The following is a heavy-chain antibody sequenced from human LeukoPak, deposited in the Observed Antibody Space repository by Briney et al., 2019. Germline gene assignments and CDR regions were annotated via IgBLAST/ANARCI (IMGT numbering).Heavy chain of an antibody. CDR2: IIPIFGIA. D-gene: IGHD5-24*01. CDR3: ARDLVEMANPGICSYFDY. Sequence: SVKVSRKASGGTFSSYAISWVRQAPGQGLEWMGRIIPIFGIANYAQKFQGRVTITADKSTSTAYMELSSLRSEDTAVYYCARDLVEMANPGICSYFDYWGQGTLVTVSS. J-gene: IGHJ4*02. CDR1: GGTFSSYA. V-gene: IGHV1-69*04.